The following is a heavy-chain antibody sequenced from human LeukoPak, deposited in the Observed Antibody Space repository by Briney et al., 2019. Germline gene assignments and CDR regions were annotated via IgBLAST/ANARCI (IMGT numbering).Heavy chain of an antibody. CDR2: ISWNSGSI. CDR1: GFTFSSYG. CDR3: AKAGSKQKYYYYGMDV. J-gene: IGHJ6*02. V-gene: IGHV3-9*01. Sequence: GGSLRLSCAASGFTFSSYGMHWVRQAPGKGLEWVSGISWNSGSIGYADSVKGRFTISRDNAKNSLYLQMNSLRAEDTALYYCAKAGSKQKYYYYGMDVWGQGTTVTVSS.